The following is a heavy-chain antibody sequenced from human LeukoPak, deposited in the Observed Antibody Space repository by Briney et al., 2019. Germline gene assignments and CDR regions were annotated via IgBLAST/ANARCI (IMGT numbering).Heavy chain of an antibody. J-gene: IGHJ5*02. CDR3: ARQYYDILTGSHNWFDP. V-gene: IGHV4-34*01. Sequence: PSETLSLTCAVYGGSFSGYYWSWIRQPPGKGLEWIGEINHSGSTNYNPSLKSRVTISVDTSKNQFSLKLSSVTAADTAVYYCARQYYDILTGSHNWFDPWGQGTLVTVSS. D-gene: IGHD3-9*01. CDR1: GGSFSGYY. CDR2: INHSGST.